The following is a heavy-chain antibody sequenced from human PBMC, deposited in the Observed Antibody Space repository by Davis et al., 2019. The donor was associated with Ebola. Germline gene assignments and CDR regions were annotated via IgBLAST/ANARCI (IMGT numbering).Heavy chain of an antibody. V-gene: IGHV4-59*08. D-gene: IGHD3-22*01. Sequence: GSLRLSCTVSGGSISSYYWSWIRQPPGKGLEWIGYIYYSGSTNYNPSHKSRVTISVDTSKNQFSLKLSSVTAADTAVYYCAGASRITMMSWGQGTLVTVSS. CDR1: GGSISSYY. J-gene: IGHJ5*02. CDR2: IYYSGST. CDR3: AGASRITMMS.